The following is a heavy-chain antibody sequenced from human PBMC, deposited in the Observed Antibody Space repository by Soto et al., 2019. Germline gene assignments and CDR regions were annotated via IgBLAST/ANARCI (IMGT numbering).Heavy chain of an antibody. J-gene: IGHJ5*02. V-gene: IGHV3-23*01. CDR2: ISGSGGST. D-gene: IGHD1-26*01. Sequence: EVQLLESGGGLVQPGGSLRLSCAASGFTFSSYAMSWVRQAPGKGLEWVSAISGSGGSTYYADSVKGRFTISRDNSKNTLYLQMNSLRDEDTAVYYCAKDSFLEGWELRPPWFDPWGQGTLVTVSS. CDR1: GFTFSSYA. CDR3: AKDSFLEGWELRPPWFDP.